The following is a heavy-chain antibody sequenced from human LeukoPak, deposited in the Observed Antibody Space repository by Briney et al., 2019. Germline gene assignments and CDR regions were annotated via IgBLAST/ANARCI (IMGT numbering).Heavy chain of an antibody. V-gene: IGHV1-69*04. CDR3: ARDFCYSGSYYYYGMDV. J-gene: IGHJ6*02. CDR2: IIPILGIA. CDR1: GGTFSSYA. Sequence: SVKVSCKASGGTFSSYAISWVRQAPGQGLEWIGRIIPILGIANYAQKFQGRVTITADKSTSTAYMELSSLRSEDTAVYYCARDFCYSGSYYYYGMDVWGRGTTVTVSS. D-gene: IGHD2-21*02.